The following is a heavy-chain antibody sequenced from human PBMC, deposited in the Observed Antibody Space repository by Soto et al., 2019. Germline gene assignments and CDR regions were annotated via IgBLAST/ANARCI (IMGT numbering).Heavy chain of an antibody. CDR3: ARGPLVVLNYFES. CDR2: IIPLTDIP. CDR1: GGTFSSYT. Sequence: GASVKVSCKASGGTFSSYTISWVRQAPGQGLEWMGRIIPLTDIPDYAQNFQARLTISADKSTSTAYMELSSLTSDDTAMYFCARGPLVVLNYFESWGQGTLVTVSS. V-gene: IGHV1-69*02. J-gene: IGHJ4*02.